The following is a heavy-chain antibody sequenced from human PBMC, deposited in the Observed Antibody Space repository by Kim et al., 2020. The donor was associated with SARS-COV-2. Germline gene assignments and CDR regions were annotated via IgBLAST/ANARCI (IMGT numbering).Heavy chain of an antibody. D-gene: IGHD2-15*01. CDR1: GGSISSSSYY. CDR2: IYYSGST. CDR3: ARLQKVVVVAVYAFDI. V-gene: IGHV4-39*01. J-gene: IGHJ3*02. Sequence: SETLSLTCTVSGGSISSSSYYWGWIRQPPGKGLEWIGSIYYSGSTYYNPSLKSRVTISVDTSKNQFSLKLSSVTAADTAVYYCARLQKVVVVAVYAFDIWGQGTMVTVSS.